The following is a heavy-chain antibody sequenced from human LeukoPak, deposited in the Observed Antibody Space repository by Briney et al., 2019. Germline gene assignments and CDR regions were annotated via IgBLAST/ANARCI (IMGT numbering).Heavy chain of an antibody. D-gene: IGHD3-22*01. Sequence: SETLSLTCTVSGDSVSSGGYFWSWIRQHPGKGLEWIGYIYHSESSYYNPSLKSRVTISVDTSKNRFSLNLTSVTAADTAVYYCARAEAMTRSSGYWGRIDYWGQGTLVTVSS. CDR2: IYHSESS. V-gene: IGHV4-31*03. CDR1: GDSVSSGGYF. CDR3: ARAEAMTRSSGYWGRIDY. J-gene: IGHJ4*02.